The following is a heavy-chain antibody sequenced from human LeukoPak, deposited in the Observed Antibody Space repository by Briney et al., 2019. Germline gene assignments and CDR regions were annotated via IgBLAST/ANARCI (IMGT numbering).Heavy chain of an antibody. Sequence: PSETLSLTCTVSGGSISSSSYYWGWVRQPPGKGLEWIGSIHYSGSTNYNPSLKSRVTISVDTSKNQFSLKLSSVTAADTAVYYCAKAHSEWWWWYLGEDVAFDIWGQGTMVTVSS. D-gene: IGHD2-15*01. CDR1: GGSISSSSYY. V-gene: IGHV4-39*07. CDR3: AKAHSEWWWWYLGEDVAFDI. CDR2: IHYSGST. J-gene: IGHJ3*02.